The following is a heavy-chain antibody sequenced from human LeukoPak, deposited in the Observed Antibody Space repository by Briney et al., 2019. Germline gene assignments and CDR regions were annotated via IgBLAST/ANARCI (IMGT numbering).Heavy chain of an antibody. J-gene: IGHJ4*02. CDR3: AAMVRGVIFYFDY. V-gene: IGHV4-61*02. CDR2: IYTSGST. Sequence: SQTLSLTCTVSGGSISSGSYYWSWIRQPAGKGLEWIGRIYTSGSTNYNPSLKSRVTISVDTSKNQFSLKLSSVTAADTAVYYCAAMVRGVIFYFDYWGQGTLVTVSS. D-gene: IGHD3-10*01. CDR1: GGSISSGSYY.